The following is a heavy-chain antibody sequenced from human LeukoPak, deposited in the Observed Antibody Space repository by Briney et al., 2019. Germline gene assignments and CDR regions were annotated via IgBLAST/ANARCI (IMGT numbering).Heavy chain of an antibody. CDR2: VTGDGRST. CDR3: AREVITAANYFDY. D-gene: IGHD6-13*01. Sequence: GGSLRLSCAASGFTFSNAWMHWVRQAPGEGLLWVSRVTGDGRSTNYADSVKGRFTISRDNAKNTLYLQMNSLRAEDTAVYYCAREVITAANYFDYWGQGTQVTVSS. CDR1: GFTFSNAW. J-gene: IGHJ4*02. V-gene: IGHV3-74*01.